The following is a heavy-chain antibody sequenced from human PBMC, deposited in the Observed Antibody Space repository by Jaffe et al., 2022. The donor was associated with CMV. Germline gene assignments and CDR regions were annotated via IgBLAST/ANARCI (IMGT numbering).Heavy chain of an antibody. CDR1: GYTFTSYA. CDR2: INAGNGNT. CDR3: ARDFLSYYDSSGYYSPRGFDY. J-gene: IGHJ4*02. Sequence: QVQLVQSGAEVKKPGASVKVSCKASGYTFTSYAMHWVRQAPGQRLEWMGWINAGNGNTKYSQKFQGRVTITRDTSASTAYMELSSLRSEDTAVYYCARDFLSYYDSSGYYSPRGFDYWGQGTLVTVSS. V-gene: IGHV1-3*01. D-gene: IGHD3-22*01.